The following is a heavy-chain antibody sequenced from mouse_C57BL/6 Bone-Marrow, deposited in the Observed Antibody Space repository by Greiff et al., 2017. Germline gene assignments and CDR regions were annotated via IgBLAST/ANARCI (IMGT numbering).Heavy chain of an antibody. CDR1: GFNIKDYY. CDR3: TPITTVVATRGY. V-gene: IGHV14-1*01. Sequence: VHVKQSGAELVRPGASVKLSCKASGFNIKDYYMHWVKQRPEQGLEWIGRIDPADGDTEYAPKFQGKATLTVDKSSITAYMPLSSLTSEDTAVYYVTPITTVVATRGYWGQGTTLTVSS. J-gene: IGHJ2*01. D-gene: IGHD1-1*01. CDR2: IDPADGDT.